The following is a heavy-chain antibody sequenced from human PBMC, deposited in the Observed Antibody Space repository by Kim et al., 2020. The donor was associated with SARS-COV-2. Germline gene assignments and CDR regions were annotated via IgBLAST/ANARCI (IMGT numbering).Heavy chain of an antibody. CDR2: VYHSGST. D-gene: IGHD3-22*01. CDR1: GGSISSSFNY. CDR3: ARLPHDSSGYVDC. Sequence: SETLSLTCTVSGGSISSSFNYWGWIRQPPGKGLEWIVCVYHSGSTYDSPSLKSRVTVSVDTSKTQFSLKVTSVTAADTAVYFCARLPHDSSGYVDCWGQGILVTVSS. V-gene: IGHV4-39*01. J-gene: IGHJ4*02.